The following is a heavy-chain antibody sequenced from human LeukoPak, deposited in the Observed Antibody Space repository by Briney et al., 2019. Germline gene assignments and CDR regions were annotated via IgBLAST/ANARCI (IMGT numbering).Heavy chain of an antibody. D-gene: IGHD6-6*01. CDR3: ARDTPSSIAALTIFDY. Sequence: ASVKVSCKASGYTFTSYGISWVRQAPGQGLEWMGWISAYNGNTNYAQKLQGRVTMTTDTSTSIAYMELRSLRSDDTAVYYCARDTPSSIAALTIFDYWGQGTLVTVSS. CDR2: ISAYNGNT. J-gene: IGHJ4*02. V-gene: IGHV1-18*01. CDR1: GYTFTSYG.